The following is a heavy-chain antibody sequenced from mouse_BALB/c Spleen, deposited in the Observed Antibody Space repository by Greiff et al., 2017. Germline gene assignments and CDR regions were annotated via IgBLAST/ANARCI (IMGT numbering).Heavy chain of an antibody. CDR3: ARNGNYQAWFAY. V-gene: IGHV5-17*02. J-gene: IGHJ3*01. CDR1: GFTFSSFG. CDR2: ISSGSSTI. D-gene: IGHD2-1*01. Sequence: DVMLVESGGGLVQPGGSRKLSCAASGFTFSSFGMHWVRQAPEKGLEWVAYISSGSSTIYYADTVKGRFTISRDNPKNTLFLQMTSLRSEDTAMYYCARNGNYQAWFAYWGQGTLVTVSA.